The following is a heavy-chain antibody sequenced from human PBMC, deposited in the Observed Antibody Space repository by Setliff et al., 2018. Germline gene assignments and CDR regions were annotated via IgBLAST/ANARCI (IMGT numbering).Heavy chain of an antibody. CDR3: ARLRISYESNTYFYPKYFDF. D-gene: IGHD3-22*01. Sequence: SETLSLTCTVSGGSISDYYWSWIRQAPGKGLEWIGYIYYGGSTNYNPSLNSRVAISVDTSENQFSLRLNSVTAADTAVYYCARLRISYESNTYFYPKYFDFWGQGTLVTVSS. CDR2: IYYGGST. J-gene: IGHJ4*02. V-gene: IGHV4-59*01. CDR1: GGSISDYY.